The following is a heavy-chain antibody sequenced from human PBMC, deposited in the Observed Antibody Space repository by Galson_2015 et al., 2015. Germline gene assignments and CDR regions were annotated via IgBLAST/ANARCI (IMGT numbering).Heavy chain of an antibody. CDR3: AKDMIRYYYGMDV. CDR1: GFTFSSYG. J-gene: IGHJ6*02. Sequence: SLRLSCAASGFTFSSYGMHWVRQAPGKGLEWVAVISYDGSNKYYADSVKGRFTISRDNSKNTLYLQMNSLRAEDTAVYYCAKDMIRYYYGMDVWGQGTTVTVSS. D-gene: IGHD3-16*01. V-gene: IGHV3-30*18. CDR2: ISYDGSNK.